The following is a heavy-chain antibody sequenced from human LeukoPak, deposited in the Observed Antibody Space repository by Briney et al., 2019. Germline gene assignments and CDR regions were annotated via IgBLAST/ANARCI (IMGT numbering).Heavy chain of an antibody. V-gene: IGHV5-51*01. CDR3: ARHERSTTGSLLYDN. Sequence: GESLQISSKGSGYCFTTYWIGWVRQKPGKGLEWMGIIYPGDSDARYSPSFQGQVTISADKSISAAYLQWSSLKASDTAMYYCARHERSTTGSLLYDNWGQGTLVTVSS. CDR1: GYCFTTYW. CDR2: IYPGDSDA. J-gene: IGHJ4*02. D-gene: IGHD1-1*01.